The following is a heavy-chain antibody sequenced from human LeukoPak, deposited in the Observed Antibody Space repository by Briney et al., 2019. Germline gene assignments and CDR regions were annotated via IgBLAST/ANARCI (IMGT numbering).Heavy chain of an antibody. CDR3: ARGDFGVVFWFDP. CDR2: IYYSGST. J-gene: IGHJ5*02. CDR1: GGSISSYY. V-gene: IGHV4-59*01. Sequence: SETLSLTCTVSGGSISSYYWSWIRQPPGKGLEWIGYIYYSGSTNHNPSLKSRVAISVDTSKNLFSLKLSSVTAADTAVYYCARGDFGVVFWFDPWGQGTLVTVSS. D-gene: IGHD3-3*01.